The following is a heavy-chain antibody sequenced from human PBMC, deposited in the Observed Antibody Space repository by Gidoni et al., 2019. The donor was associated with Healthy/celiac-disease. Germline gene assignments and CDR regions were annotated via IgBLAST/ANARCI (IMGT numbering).Heavy chain of an antibody. CDR3: ARGNIVATIRYYYYGMDV. CDR2: INHSGST. D-gene: IGHD5-12*01. V-gene: IGHV4-34*01. Sequence: QVQLQQWGAGLLKPSETLSLTCAVYGGSFSCYYLSWIRQPPGKGLAWIGEINHSGSTNYNPSLKSRVTISVDTSKNQFSLKLSSVTAADTAVYYCARGNIVATIRYYYYGMDVWGQGTTVTVSS. J-gene: IGHJ6*02. CDR1: GGSFSCYY.